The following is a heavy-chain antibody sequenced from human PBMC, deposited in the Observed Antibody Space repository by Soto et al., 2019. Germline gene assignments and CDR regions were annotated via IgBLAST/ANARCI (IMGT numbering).Heavy chain of an antibody. V-gene: IGHV1-18*01. Sequence: GXSVKVSCKASGYTFTRYGISLVRHAPGQGLEWMGWISGYNGDTNYAQKFQDRVSMTIDTSTGTAYMELRSLTSDDTAIYYCAKNGQPPYYYYGLNVWGQGTKVTVSS. CDR2: ISGYNGDT. CDR1: GYTFTRYG. D-gene: IGHD2-8*01. J-gene: IGHJ6*02. CDR3: AKNGQPPYYYYGLNV.